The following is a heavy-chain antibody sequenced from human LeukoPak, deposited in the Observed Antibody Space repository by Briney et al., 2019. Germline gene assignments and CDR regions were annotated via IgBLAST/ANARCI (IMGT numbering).Heavy chain of an antibody. CDR3: ARGITVYRSNPLYNFDY. D-gene: IGHD4-23*01. Sequence: PGGSLRLSCTVSGFSVSSHFMSWVRQAPGKGLEWISVIYSDSYNSATYYADSVKGRFTISRDSSRNTLFLQMNSLRADDTAVYYCARGITVYRSNPLYNFDYWGQGTLVTVSS. CDR2: IYSDSYNSAT. J-gene: IGHJ4*02. CDR1: GFSVSSHF. V-gene: IGHV3-66*01.